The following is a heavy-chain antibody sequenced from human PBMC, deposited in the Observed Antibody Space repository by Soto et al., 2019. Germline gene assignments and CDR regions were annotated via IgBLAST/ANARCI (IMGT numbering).Heavy chain of an antibody. CDR3: AREGIYCSTNICYGQGFDY. CDR1: GDSVSSNSAA. J-gene: IGHJ4*02. V-gene: IGHV6-1*01. D-gene: IGHD2-2*01. Sequence: QVQLQQSGPGLVKPSQTLSLTCAISGDSVSSNSAAWNWIRQSPSRGLEWLGRTYYRSKWYNDYAVSVKSRITINPDTSKNQFSLQLNSVSPEDTAVYYCAREGIYCSTNICYGQGFDYWGQGTLVTVSS. CDR2: TYYRSKWYN.